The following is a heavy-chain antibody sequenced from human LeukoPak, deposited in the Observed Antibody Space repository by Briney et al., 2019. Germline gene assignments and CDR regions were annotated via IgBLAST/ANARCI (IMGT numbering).Heavy chain of an antibody. V-gene: IGHV4-34*01. J-gene: IGHJ5*02. CDR2: INHSGST. D-gene: IGHD3-9*01. CDR3: ARGPYYDILTGYLRYNWFDP. Sequence: SETLSLTCAVYGGSFSGYYWSWIRQPPGKGLEGIGEINHSGSTNYNPSLKSRVTISVDTSKNQFSLKLSSVTAADTAVYYCARGPYYDILTGYLRYNWFDPWGQGTLVTVSS. CDR1: GGSFSGYY.